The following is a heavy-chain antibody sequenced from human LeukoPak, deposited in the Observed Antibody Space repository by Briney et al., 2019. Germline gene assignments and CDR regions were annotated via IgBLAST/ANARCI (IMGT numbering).Heavy chain of an antibody. CDR3: ARGLHYYYYGMDV. CDR2: ISYDGSNK. CDR1: GFTFSSYT. D-gene: IGHD3-10*01. J-gene: IGHJ6*02. V-gene: IGHV3-30-3*01. Sequence: PGRSLRLSCAASGFTFSSYTMHWVRQAPGKGLERVAVISYDGSNKYYADSVKGRFTISRDNSKNTLYLQMNSLRAEDTAVYYCARGLHYYYYGMDVWGQGTTVTVSS.